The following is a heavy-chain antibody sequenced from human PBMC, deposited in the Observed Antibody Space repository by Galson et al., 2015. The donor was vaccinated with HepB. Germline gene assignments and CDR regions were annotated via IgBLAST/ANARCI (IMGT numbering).Heavy chain of an antibody. CDR3: ARDPSSNSNGRGG. CDR2: IFYTGNS. J-gene: IGHJ6*02. Sequence: TLSLTCTVSGGAISSGGYYWSWIRQHPGKGLGWIAFIFYTGNSYYNPSLKSRVTISVDTSKNQFSLKLNSVTAADTAVYYCARDPSSNSNGRGGWGQGTMVTVSS. V-gene: IGHV4-31*03. D-gene: IGHD6-6*01. CDR1: GGAISSGGYY.